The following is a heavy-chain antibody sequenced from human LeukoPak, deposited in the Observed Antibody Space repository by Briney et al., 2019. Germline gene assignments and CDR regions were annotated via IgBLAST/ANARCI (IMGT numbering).Heavy chain of an antibody. CDR2: INHSGST. V-gene: IGHV4-34*01. Sequence: PSETLSLTCAVYGGSFSGYYWSWIRQPPGKGLEWIGEINHSGSTNYNPSLKSRVTISVDTSKNQFSLKLSSVTAADTAVYYCARGRFGELAAAGIVDYWGQGTQVTVSS. CDR1: GGSFSGYY. J-gene: IGHJ4*02. D-gene: IGHD6-13*01. CDR3: ARGRFGELAAAGIVDY.